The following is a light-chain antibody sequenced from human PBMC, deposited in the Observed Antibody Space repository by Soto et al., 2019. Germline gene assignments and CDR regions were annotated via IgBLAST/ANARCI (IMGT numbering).Light chain of an antibody. CDR1: QTVFHTSYNKDF. J-gene: IGKJ2*01. CDR2: WAS. Sequence: DIVMTQSPDSLSVSLVERATINCKSSQTVFHTSYNKDFLAWYQQKAGQPPKLLFYWASTRESGVPARLSGGGYGTDFSLTISSLQTEDVAVYYCQQYYSSVNFGQGPKVDI. CDR3: QQYYSSVN. V-gene: IGKV4-1*01.